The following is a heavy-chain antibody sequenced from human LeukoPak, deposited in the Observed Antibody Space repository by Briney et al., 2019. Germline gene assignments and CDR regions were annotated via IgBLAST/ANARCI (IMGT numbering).Heavy chain of an antibody. Sequence: PGGSLRLSCAASGFTFSNAWMSWVRQAPGKGLEWVGRIKSKTDGGTTDYAAPVKGRFTISRDDSKNTLYLQMNSLKTEDTAVYYCTTDPAHYGDFDYWGQGTLVTVSS. CDR3: TTDPAHYGDFDY. CDR1: GFTFSNAW. CDR2: IKSKTDGGTT. J-gene: IGHJ4*02. D-gene: IGHD4-17*01. V-gene: IGHV3-15*01.